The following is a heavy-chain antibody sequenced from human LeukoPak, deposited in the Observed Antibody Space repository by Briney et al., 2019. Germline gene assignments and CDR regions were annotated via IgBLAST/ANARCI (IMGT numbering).Heavy chain of an antibody. V-gene: IGHV1-69*06. CDR3: ARGVSSSSISPYYYMDV. J-gene: IGHJ6*03. CDR2: IIPIFGTA. D-gene: IGHD6-6*01. Sequence: ASVKVSCKASGGTFSSYAISWVRQAPGQGLEWMGGIIPIFGTANYAQKFQGRVTITADKSTSTAYMELSSLRSEDTAVYYCARGVSSSSISPYYYMDVWGKGTTVTVSS. CDR1: GGTFSSYA.